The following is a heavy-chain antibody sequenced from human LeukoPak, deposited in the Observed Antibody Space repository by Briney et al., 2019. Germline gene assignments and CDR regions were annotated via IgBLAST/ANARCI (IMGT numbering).Heavy chain of an antibody. CDR1: GYTFTSSY. D-gene: IGHD1-26*01. J-gene: IGHJ5*02. Sequence: ASVKVSCKASGYTFTSSYMHWGRQAPGQGVEGMGIINPSGGSTSYAQKFQGRVTMTRDTSTSTVYMELSSLRSEDTAVYYCARPYSGNSGGPAWFDPWGQGTLVTVSS. V-gene: IGHV1-46*01. CDR2: INPSGGST. CDR3: ARPYSGNSGGPAWFDP.